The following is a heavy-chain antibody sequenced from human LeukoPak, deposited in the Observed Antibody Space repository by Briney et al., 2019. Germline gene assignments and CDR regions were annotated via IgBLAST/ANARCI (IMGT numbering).Heavy chain of an antibody. CDR2: LSHDGITK. CDR3: AKDPVGIQLWTSSREEAFDI. V-gene: IGHV3-30-3*01. CDR1: GFTFGGYT. Sequence: PGGSLRLSCAASGFTFGGYTMHWVRQAPGKGLEWVAVLSHDGITKYYADSVKGRFTISRDNTKNTLYLQMNSLRAEDTAVYYCAKDPVGIQLWTSSREEAFDIWGQGTMVTVSS. D-gene: IGHD5-18*01. J-gene: IGHJ3*02.